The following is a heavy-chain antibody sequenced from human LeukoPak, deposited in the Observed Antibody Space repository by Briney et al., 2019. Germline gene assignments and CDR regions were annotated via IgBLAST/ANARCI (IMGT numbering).Heavy chain of an antibody. Sequence: SETLSLTCTVSGGSISSSSYYWSWIRQPPGKGLEWIGEINHSGSTNYNPSLKSRVTISVDTSKNQFSLKLSSVTAADTAVYYCARLGKDVGREYSSSRRAVSAWFDPWGQGTLVTVSS. CDR2: INHSGST. CDR3: ARLGKDVGREYSSSRRAVSAWFDP. CDR1: GGSISSSSYY. D-gene: IGHD6-13*01. J-gene: IGHJ5*02. V-gene: IGHV4-39*07.